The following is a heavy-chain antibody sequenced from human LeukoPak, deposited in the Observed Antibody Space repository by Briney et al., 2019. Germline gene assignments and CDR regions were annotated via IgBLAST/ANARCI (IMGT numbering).Heavy chain of an antibody. CDR1: GFTFSSYA. Sequence: GGSLRLSCAASGFTFSSYAMSWVRQAPGKGLEWVSTIFGSGDDTYYADSVKGRFTISRDSSKNTLYLQMGSLRADDTAVYYCAKRGIAEAASFDYWGQGTLVTVSS. J-gene: IGHJ4*02. CDR3: AKRGIAEAASFDY. CDR2: IFGSGDDT. V-gene: IGHV3-23*01. D-gene: IGHD6-13*01.